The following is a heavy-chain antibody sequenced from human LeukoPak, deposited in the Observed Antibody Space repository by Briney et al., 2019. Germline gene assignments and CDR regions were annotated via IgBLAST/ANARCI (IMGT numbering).Heavy chain of an antibody. J-gene: IGHJ4*02. Sequence: PGGSLRLSCTASGVTVSSNYMCWVRQPQGQGQERVSVSYSDGSTYYVDSVKGRFTISRDISKNTLYLQMNSLRAEDTAVYYCARDLSSYYYGSGYPLWGQGTLVTVSS. D-gene: IGHD3-10*01. CDR3: ARDLSSYYYGSGYPL. CDR1: GVTVSSNY. CDR2: SYSDGST. V-gene: IGHV3-66*01.